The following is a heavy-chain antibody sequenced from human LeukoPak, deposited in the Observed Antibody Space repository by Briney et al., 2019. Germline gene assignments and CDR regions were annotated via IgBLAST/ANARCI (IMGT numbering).Heavy chain of an antibody. V-gene: IGHV3-48*01. D-gene: IGHD3-16*02. J-gene: IGHJ4*02. Sequence: GGSLRLSCAASGFTFSSYSMNWVRQAPGKGLEWVSCISRTSNTIYYADSVKGRFTISRDNAKNSLYLQMNSLRAEDTAVYYCARDDYVWGSYHHFDYWGQGTLVTVSS. CDR3: ARDDYVWGSYHHFDY. CDR1: GFTFSSYS. CDR2: ISRTSNTI.